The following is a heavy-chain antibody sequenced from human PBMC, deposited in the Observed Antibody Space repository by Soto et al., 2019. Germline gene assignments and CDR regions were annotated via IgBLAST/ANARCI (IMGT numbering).Heavy chain of an antibody. CDR2: IYYSGST. V-gene: IGHV4-59*01. CDR1: GGSISSYY. D-gene: IGHD3-10*01. J-gene: IGHJ5*02. CDR3: ARELWFGDLRGSGWFDP. Sequence: QVQLQESGPGLVKPSETLSLTCTVSGGSISSYYWSWIRQPPGKGLEWIGYIYYSGSTNYNPSLKSRVPISVDTPKNQFALKLSSVTAADTAVYYCARELWFGDLRGSGWFDPWGQVTLVTVSS.